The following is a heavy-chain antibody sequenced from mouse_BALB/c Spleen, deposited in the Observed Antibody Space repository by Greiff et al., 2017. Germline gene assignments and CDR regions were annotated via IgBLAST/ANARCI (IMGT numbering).Heavy chain of an antibody. Sequence: VQLQQSGPELVKPGASVKMSCKASGYTFTSYVMHWVKQKPGQGLEWIGYINPYNDGTKYNEKFKGKATLTSDKSSSTAYMELSSLTSEDSAVYYCATYLLLRSYYFDYWGQGTTLTVSS. CDR3: ATYLLLRSYYFDY. V-gene: IGHV1-14*01. D-gene: IGHD1-1*01. CDR1: GYTFTSYV. CDR2: INPYNDGT. J-gene: IGHJ2*01.